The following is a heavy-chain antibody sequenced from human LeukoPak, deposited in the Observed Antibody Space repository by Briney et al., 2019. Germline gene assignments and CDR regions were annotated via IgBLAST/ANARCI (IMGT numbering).Heavy chain of an antibody. Sequence: GGSLRLSCAASGFTFSSYSMNWVRQAPGKGLEWVSSISSSSSYIYYADSVKGRFTTSRGNAKNSLYLQMNSLRAEDTAVYYCARVLVLAPDYWGQGTLVTVSS. D-gene: IGHD3-3*01. J-gene: IGHJ4*02. CDR3: ARVLVLAPDY. V-gene: IGHV3-21*01. CDR2: ISSSSSYI. CDR1: GFTFSSYS.